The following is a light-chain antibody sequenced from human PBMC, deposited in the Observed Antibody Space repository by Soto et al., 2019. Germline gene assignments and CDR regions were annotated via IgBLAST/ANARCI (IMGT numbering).Light chain of an antibody. CDR2: GTS. J-gene: IGKJ1*01. V-gene: IGKV3-20*01. CDR1: QTVSSK. Sequence: EIVLTQSPATLSSSPCERSTLSCRASQTVSSKLAWYQHKPGQSPRLLIFGTSSRATGIPDRFSGSGSETHFTLTINGLEPEDFAMYFCQQYGSSPWTFGQGTKVDIK. CDR3: QQYGSSPWT.